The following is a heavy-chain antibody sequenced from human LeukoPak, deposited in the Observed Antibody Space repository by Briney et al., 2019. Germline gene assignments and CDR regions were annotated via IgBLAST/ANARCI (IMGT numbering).Heavy chain of an antibody. CDR3: ARDSTKNWVDP. CDR2: IYYSGST. D-gene: IGHD3-3*02. CDR1: GGSISSYY. V-gene: IGHV4-59*01. Sequence: SETLSLTCTVSGGSISSYYWSWIRQPPGKGLERMGYIYYSGSTNYNPSLKSRVTISVDTSKNQFSLKLSSVTAAATAVYYCARDSTKNWVDPWGQGTLVTVSS. J-gene: IGHJ5*02.